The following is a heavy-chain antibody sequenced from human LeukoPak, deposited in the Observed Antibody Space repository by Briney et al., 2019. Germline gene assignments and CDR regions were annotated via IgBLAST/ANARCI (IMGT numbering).Heavy chain of an antibody. CDR2: ISYDGSNK. CDR1: GFTFSSYG. V-gene: IGHV3-30*18. D-gene: IGHD2-15*01. CDR3: AKLGYCSGGSCHPYYYYGMDV. Sequence: GGSLRLSCAASGFTFSSYGMHWVRQAPGKGLEWGAVISYDGSNKYYADSVKGRFTISRDNSKNTLYLQMNSLRAEDTAVYYCAKLGYCSGGSCHPYYYYGMDVWGKGTTVTVSS. J-gene: IGHJ6*04.